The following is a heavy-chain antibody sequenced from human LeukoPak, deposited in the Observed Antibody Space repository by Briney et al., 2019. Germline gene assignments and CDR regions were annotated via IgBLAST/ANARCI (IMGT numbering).Heavy chain of an antibody. Sequence: PGGSLRLSCAASRFTFSSYAMSWVRQAPGKGLEWVSAISGSGVSTYYADSVKGRFTISRDNSKNTLYLQMNSLRAEDTAVYYCAKCLLGGVIVNFDHWGQGTLVTVSS. J-gene: IGHJ4*02. CDR2: ISGSGVST. CDR1: RFTFSSYA. V-gene: IGHV3-23*01. CDR3: AKCLLGGVIVNFDH. D-gene: IGHD3-16*02.